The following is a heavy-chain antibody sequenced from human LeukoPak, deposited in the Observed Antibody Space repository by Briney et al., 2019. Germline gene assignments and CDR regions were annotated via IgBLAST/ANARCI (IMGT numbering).Heavy chain of an antibody. CDR3: ARPYSSGWRGAFDI. CDR2: IHNSGRT. D-gene: IGHD6-25*01. J-gene: IGHJ3*02. Sequence: SSETLSLTCSVSGGSVSSYYWSWIRQSPGKGLEWIGYIHNSGRTNYNPSLKSRVTISVDTSKNQFSLRLNSVTAADTAVYYCARPYSSGWRGAFDIWGQGTMVTVSS. V-gene: IGHV4-59*02. CDR1: GGSVSSYY.